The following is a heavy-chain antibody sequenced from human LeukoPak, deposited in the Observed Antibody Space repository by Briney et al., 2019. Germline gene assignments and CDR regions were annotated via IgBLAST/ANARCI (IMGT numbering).Heavy chain of an antibody. CDR3: ARHRPPIAVAGYFDY. J-gene: IGHJ4*02. V-gene: IGHV3-20*04. CDR1: GFTFDDYG. Sequence: GGSLRLPCAASGFTFDDYGMSWVRQAPGKGLEWVSGINWNGGSTGYADSVKGRFTISRDNAKNSLYLQMNSLRAEDTALYYCARHRPPIAVAGYFDYWGQGTLVTVSS. D-gene: IGHD6-19*01. CDR2: INWNGGST.